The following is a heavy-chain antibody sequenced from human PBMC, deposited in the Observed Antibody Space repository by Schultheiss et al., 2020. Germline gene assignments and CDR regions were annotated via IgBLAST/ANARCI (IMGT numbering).Heavy chain of an antibody. D-gene: IGHD1-7*01. J-gene: IGHJ4*02. CDR1: GFTFSSYG. CDR2: IWYDGSNK. V-gene: IGHV3-33*01. CDR3: ARGKDNWNYVNVFDY. Sequence: GGSLRLSCAASGFTFSSYGMHWVRQAPGKGLEWVAVIWYDGSNKYYADSVKGRFTISRDNSKNTLYLQMNSLRAEDTALYYCARGKDNWNYVNVFDYWGQGTLVTVSA.